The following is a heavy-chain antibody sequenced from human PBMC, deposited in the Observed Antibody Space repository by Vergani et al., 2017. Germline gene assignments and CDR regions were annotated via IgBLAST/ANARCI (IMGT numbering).Heavy chain of an antibody. Sequence: QVQLVQSGAEVKKPGSSVKVSCKASGGTFSSYTISWVRQAPGQGLEWMGRIIPILGIAKYAQQFQGRVTITADKSTRTAYMELSSLRAEDTAVYYCAADARIAAAVNYYYMDVWGKGTTVTVSS. D-gene: IGHD6-13*01. CDR1: GGTFSSYT. J-gene: IGHJ6*03. V-gene: IGHV1-69*02. CDR2: IIPILGIA. CDR3: AADARIAAAVNYYYMDV.